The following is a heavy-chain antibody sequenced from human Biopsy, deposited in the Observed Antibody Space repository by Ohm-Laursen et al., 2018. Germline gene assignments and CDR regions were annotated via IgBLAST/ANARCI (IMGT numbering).Heavy chain of an antibody. J-gene: IGHJ6*02. CDR3: ATRGGDDFWSGHYSEIYYYYTLDV. Sequence: SVKVSCKASGYTYPDYYVHWVRQAPGQGLEWMGWIKPNNGDTDYSQGFQGRVTLAWDRSASTGYMEVSSLRSGDTALYYCATRGGDDFWSGHYSEIYYYYTLDVWGQGTTVTVSS. CDR2: IKPNNGDT. CDR1: GYTYPDYY. D-gene: IGHD3-3*01. V-gene: IGHV1-2*02.